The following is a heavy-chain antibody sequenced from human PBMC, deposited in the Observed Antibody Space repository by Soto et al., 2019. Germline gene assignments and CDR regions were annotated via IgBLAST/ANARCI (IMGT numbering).Heavy chain of an antibody. CDR2: ILSSGGT. CDR1: GDSVTSDSYY. J-gene: IGHJ5*01. CDR3: AKGFSTGLYVDS. V-gene: IGHV4-61*01. Sequence: SETLSLTCSVSGDSVTSDSYYWTWIRQPPGKTLEWVGFILSSGGTSTNPSLRSRLSMSVDTSKNQFSMRLTSVTAADTGVYFCAKGFSTGLYVDSWGRGAQVTVSS. D-gene: IGHD6-19*01.